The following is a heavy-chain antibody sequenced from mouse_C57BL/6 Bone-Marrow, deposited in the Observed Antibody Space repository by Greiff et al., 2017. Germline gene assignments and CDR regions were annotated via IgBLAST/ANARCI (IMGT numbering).Heavy chain of an antibody. CDR2: INPGSGGT. CDR1: GYAFTNYL. J-gene: IGHJ1*03. CDR3: ERLGGSSSRYFDV. D-gene: IGHD1-1*01. Sequence: QVQLKESGAELVRPGTSVKVSCKASGYAFTNYLIEWVKQRPGQGLEWIGVINPGSGGTNYNEKFKGKATLTADKSSSTAYMQLSSLTSEDSAVYFWERLGGSSSRYFDVWGTGTTVTVSS. V-gene: IGHV1-54*01.